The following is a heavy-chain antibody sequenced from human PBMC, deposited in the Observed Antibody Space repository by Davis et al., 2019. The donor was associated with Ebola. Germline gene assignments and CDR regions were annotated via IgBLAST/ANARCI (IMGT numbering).Heavy chain of an antibody. CDR1: GFTFSSYW. V-gene: IGHV3-74*01. D-gene: IGHD3-16*02. J-gene: IGHJ6*04. CDR2: LNSDGSST. CDR3: ARYDLRLGELSSVGVYYYYGMDV. Sequence: HTGGSLRLSCAASGFTFSSYWMHWVRQGPGKGLVWVSRLNSDGSSTSFADSVKGRFTISRDNAKNSLYLQMNSLRAEDTAVYYCARYDLRLGELSSVGVYYYYGMDVWGKGTTVTVSS.